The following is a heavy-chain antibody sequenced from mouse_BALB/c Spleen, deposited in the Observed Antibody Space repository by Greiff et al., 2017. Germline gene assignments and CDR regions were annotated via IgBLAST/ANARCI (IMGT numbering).Heavy chain of an antibody. CDR1: GFTFSSYG. CDR3: SSDRDYSYYFDY. CDR2: INSNGGST. D-gene: IGHD1-1*01. V-gene: IGHV5-6-3*01. Sequence: EVKVVESGGGLVQPGGSLKLSCAASGFTFSSYGMSWVRQTPDKRLELVATINSNGGSTYYPDSVKGRFTISRDNAKNTLYLQMSSLKSEDTAMYYCSSDRDYSYYFDYWGQGTTLTVSS. J-gene: IGHJ2*01.